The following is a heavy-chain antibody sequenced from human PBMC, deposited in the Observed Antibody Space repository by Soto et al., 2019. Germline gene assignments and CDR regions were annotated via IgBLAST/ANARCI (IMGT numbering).Heavy chain of an antibody. CDR1: GYTFTTYG. CDR3: ARGVSGGDYGLDV. V-gene: IGHV1-18*01. J-gene: IGHJ6*02. Sequence: QVQLVQSGADVKKPGASVKVSCKASGYTFTTYGISWVRQAPGQGLEWMGWISVYNGNTNYAQKFQRRVTMTTDTSTSTVYMELRSLRSDDTAVYYCARGVSGGDYGLDVWGQGTTVTVSS. CDR2: ISVYNGNT. D-gene: IGHD3-10*01.